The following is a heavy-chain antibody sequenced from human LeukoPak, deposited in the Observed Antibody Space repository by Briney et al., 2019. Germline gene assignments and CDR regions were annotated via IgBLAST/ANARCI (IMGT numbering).Heavy chain of an antibody. D-gene: IGHD3-22*01. CDR2: ISAYNGNT. V-gene: IGHV1-18*01. CDR3: ATDDSSGYGRFDY. Sequence: ASVKVSCKASGYSFTTYGISWVRQAPGQGLEWMGWISAYNGNTNYAQKLQGRVTVTTDTSTSTAYMELRSLRSDDTAVYYCATDDSSGYGRFDYWGQGTLVTVSS. J-gene: IGHJ4*02. CDR1: GYSFTTYG.